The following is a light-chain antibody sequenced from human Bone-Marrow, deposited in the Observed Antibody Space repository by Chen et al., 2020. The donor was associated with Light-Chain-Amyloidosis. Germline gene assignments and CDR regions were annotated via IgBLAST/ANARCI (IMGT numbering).Light chain of an antibody. J-gene: IGLJ1*01. Sequence: QSVLTQPPSASGTPGQRVTISCSGARSTIGINYVYWYQHVPGAAPNLLIHRNNPRPSGVPDRFSAAKSGTSAFLAIKGLRSEDEADYYCAAWDGSLRGYVFGTGTKVLVL. CDR2: RNN. CDR1: RSTIGINY. CDR3: AAWDGSLRGYV. V-gene: IGLV1-47*01.